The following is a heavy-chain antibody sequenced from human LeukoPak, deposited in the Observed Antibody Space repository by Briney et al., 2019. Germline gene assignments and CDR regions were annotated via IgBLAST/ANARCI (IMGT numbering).Heavy chain of an antibody. V-gene: IGHV3-7*03. D-gene: IGHD6-19*01. J-gene: IGHJ4*02. CDR2: IKQDGSEK. CDR3: AKDIGESGIAVAGTDY. Sequence: PGGSLRLSCAASGFTFSSYWMSWVRQAPGKGLEWVANIKQDGSEKYYVDSVKGRFTISRDNAKNSLYLQMNSLRAEDTALYYCAKDIGESGIAVAGTDYWGQGTLVTVSS. CDR1: GFTFSSYW.